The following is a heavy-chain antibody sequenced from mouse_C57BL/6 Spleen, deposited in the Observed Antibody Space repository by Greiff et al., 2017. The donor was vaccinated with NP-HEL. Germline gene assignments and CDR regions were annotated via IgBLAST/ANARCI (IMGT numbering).Heavy chain of an antibody. V-gene: IGHV1-7*01. Sequence: QVQLQQSGAELAKPGASVTLSCKASGYTFTSYWMHWVKQRPGQGLEWIGYINPSSGYTKSNQKFKDKATLTADKSSSTAYMQLSSLTYEDSAVYYCARGTTVRNFDVWGTGTTVTVSS. CDR3: ARGTTVRNFDV. CDR2: INPSSGYT. D-gene: IGHD1-1*01. J-gene: IGHJ1*03. CDR1: GYTFTSYW.